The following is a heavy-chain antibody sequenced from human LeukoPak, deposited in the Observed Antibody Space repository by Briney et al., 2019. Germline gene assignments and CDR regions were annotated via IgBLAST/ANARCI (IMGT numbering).Heavy chain of an antibody. D-gene: IGHD5-12*01. CDR3: ASRSLATESCDY. J-gene: IGHJ4*02. Sequence: SETLSLTCTVSGGSISSSSYYWGWIRQPPGKGLEWIGSIYYSGSSYYNPSLKSRVTISVDTYKTHSQLKLSLPTAADTAEYCAASRSLATESCDYWGQGTLVTVSA. V-gene: IGHV4-39*02. CDR2: IYYSGSS. CDR1: GGSISSSSYY.